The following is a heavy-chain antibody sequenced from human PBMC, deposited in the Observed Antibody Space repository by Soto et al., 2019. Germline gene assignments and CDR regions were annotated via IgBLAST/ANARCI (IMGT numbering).Heavy chain of an antibody. V-gene: IGHV4-31*03. Sequence: PSETLSLTCTVSGGSISSGGYYWSWIRQHPGKGLEWIGYIYYSGSTYYNPSLKSRVTISVDTSKNQFSLKLSSVTAADTAVYYCARGLNLVTSNWLDPWGQGTLVTVSS. CDR3: ARGLNLVTSNWLDP. D-gene: IGHD4-4*01. CDR2: IYYSGST. J-gene: IGHJ5*02. CDR1: GGSISSGGYY.